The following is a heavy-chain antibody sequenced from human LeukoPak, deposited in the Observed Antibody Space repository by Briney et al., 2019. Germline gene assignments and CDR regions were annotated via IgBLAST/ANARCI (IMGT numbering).Heavy chain of an antibody. Sequence: GGSLRLSCAASGFTFTGYPMHWGRQPPGRGVGRGAFIRYDGSNEYYADSVKGRLTISSDNSKNTLYLQMNSLRAEDTAVYYCARDSDVYSSRLNWAVNRFDPWGQGTLVTVSS. D-gene: IGHD6-13*01. CDR1: GFTFTGYP. CDR3: ARDSDVYSSRLNWAVNRFDP. CDR2: IRYDGSNE. V-gene: IGHV3-30*02. J-gene: IGHJ5*02.